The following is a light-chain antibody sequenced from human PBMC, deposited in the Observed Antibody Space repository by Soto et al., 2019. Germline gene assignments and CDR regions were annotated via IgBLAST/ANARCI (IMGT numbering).Light chain of an antibody. CDR1: SSNIGAGYA. CDR2: GNF. J-gene: IGLJ2*01. Sequence: QSVLTQPPSVSGAPRQRVTISCTGSSSNIGAGYAVHWYQQLPDPAPKLLIYGNFNRPSGVPDRFSGSKSGTSASLVITGLQAEDEADYYCQSYDSSLSGSVVFGGGTKLTAL. V-gene: IGLV1-40*01. CDR3: QSYDSSLSGSVV.